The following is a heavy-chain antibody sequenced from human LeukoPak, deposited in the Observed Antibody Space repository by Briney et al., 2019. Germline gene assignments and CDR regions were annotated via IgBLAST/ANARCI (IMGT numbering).Heavy chain of an antibody. J-gene: IGHJ5*02. CDR1: VGSLIRDY. D-gene: IGHD3-3*01. CDR2: IYSSRTY. V-gene: IGHV4-59*01. CDR3: ARGMYDLQLGAWFDP. Sequence: SETLSLTCAVSVGSLIRDYWSWIWQPPGKGLGYVVSIYSSRTYNYKPSLKSRVTMSVDTSKIKFSLKLGSVTAADTAVYYCARGMYDLQLGAWFDPWGQGTLVTVSS.